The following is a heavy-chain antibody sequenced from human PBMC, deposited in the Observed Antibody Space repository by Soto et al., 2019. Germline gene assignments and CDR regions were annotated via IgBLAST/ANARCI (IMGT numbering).Heavy chain of an antibody. Sequence: GASVKVSCKASGYTFTSYDISWVRQATGQGLEWMGWMNPNSGNTGYAQKFQGRVTMTRNTSISTAYMELSSLRSEDTAVYYCARGVYNWNYIRFRYYFDYWGQGTLVTVSS. J-gene: IGHJ4*02. CDR1: GYTFTSYD. CDR3: ARGVYNWNYIRFRYYFDY. CDR2: MNPNSGNT. D-gene: IGHD1-7*01. V-gene: IGHV1-8*01.